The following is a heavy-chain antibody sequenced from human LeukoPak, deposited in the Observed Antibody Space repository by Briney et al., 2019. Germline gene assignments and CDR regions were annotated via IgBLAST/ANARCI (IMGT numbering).Heavy chain of an antibody. V-gene: IGHV3-53*01. J-gene: IGHJ3*02. CDR1: GFTVSGNY. D-gene: IGHD1-26*01. Sequence: PGGSLRLSCAVSGFTVSGNYMSWVRHAPGKGLEWVSLIYSGGTTYYADSVKGRFTISKDNSKNTLYLQMNSLRAEDTAIYYCAKSTPGSWDAFDIWGQGTMVTVSS. CDR3: AKSTPGSWDAFDI. CDR2: IYSGGTT.